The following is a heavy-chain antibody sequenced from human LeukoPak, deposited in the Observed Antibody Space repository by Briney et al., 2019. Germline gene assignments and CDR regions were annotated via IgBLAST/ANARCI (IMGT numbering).Heavy chain of an antibody. CDR2: ISYDGSNK. Sequence: QPGGSLRLSCAASGFTFSSYGMHWVRQAPGKGLEWVAVISYDGSNKYYADSVKGRFTISRDNSKNTLYLQMNSLRAEDTAVYYCALLGSYYDILTGYRTRRGPDAFDIWGQGTMVTVSS. CDR1: GFTFSSYG. D-gene: IGHD3-9*01. V-gene: IGHV3-30*03. CDR3: ALLGSYYDILTGYRTRRGPDAFDI. J-gene: IGHJ3*02.